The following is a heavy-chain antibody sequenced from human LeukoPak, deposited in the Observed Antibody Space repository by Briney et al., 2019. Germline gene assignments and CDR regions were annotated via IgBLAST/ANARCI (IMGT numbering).Heavy chain of an antibody. J-gene: IGHJ4*02. CDR1: GGTFSSYA. V-gene: IGHV1-69*13. Sequence: SVKVSCKASGGTFSSYAISWVRQAPGQGLEWMGGIIPIFGTANYAQKFQGRVTITADESTSTAYMELSSLRSEDTAVYYCARGRIVSGYSYGYVPFDYWGQGTLVTVSS. CDR2: IIPIFGTA. CDR3: ARGRIVSGYSYGYVPFDY. D-gene: IGHD5-18*01.